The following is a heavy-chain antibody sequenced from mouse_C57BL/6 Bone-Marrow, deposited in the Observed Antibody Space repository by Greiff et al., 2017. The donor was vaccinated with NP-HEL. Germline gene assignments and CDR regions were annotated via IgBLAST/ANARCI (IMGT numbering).Heavy chain of an antibody. V-gene: IGHV1-81*01. CDR2: IYPRSGNT. CDR3: ARWYYGSSYLFAY. J-gene: IGHJ3*01. D-gene: IGHD1-1*01. CDR1: GYTFTSYG. Sequence: QVQLQQSGAELARPGASVKLSCKASGYTFTSYGISWVKQRTGQGLEWIGEIYPRSGNTYYNEKVKGKATLTADKSSSTAYMELRSLTSEDSAVYFCARWYYGSSYLFAYWGQGTLVTVSA.